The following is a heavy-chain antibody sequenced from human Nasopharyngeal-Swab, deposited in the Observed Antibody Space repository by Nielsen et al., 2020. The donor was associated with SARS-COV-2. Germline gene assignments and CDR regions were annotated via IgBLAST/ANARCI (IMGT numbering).Heavy chain of an antibody. D-gene: IGHD3-22*01. Sequence: GESLKISCAASGFTFSSYDMHWVRQATGKGLEWVSAIGTAGDTYYPSSVKGRFTISRENAKNSLYLQMNSLRAGDTAVYYCARGYYYDSSGYRPRGMDVWGQGTTVTVSS. V-gene: IGHV3-13*01. CDR2: IGTAGDT. CDR3: ARGYYYDSSGYRPRGMDV. CDR1: GFTFSSYD. J-gene: IGHJ6*02.